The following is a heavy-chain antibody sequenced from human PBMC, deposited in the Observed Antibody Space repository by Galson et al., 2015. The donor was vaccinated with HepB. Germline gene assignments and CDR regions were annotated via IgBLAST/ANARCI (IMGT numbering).Heavy chain of an antibody. Sequence: SLRLSCAASGFTFSTYAITWVRQAPGKGLEWVSAISASGGSTYYADSVKGRFTISRDNSKNTLYLQMNSLRAEDTAVYYCARGVPERQLQGFDSWGQATLVTVSS. D-gene: IGHD1-1*01. CDR3: ARGVPERQLQGFDS. V-gene: IGHV3-23*01. CDR1: GFTFSTYA. CDR2: ISASGGST. J-gene: IGHJ4*02.